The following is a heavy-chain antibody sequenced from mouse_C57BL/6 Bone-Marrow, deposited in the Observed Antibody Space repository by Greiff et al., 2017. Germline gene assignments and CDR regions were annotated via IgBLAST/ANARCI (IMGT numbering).Heavy chain of an antibody. CDR1: GFTFSSYG. D-gene: IGHD1-1*01. CDR3: ASGTSGVAMDY. CDR2: ISSGGSYT. J-gene: IGHJ4*01. Sequence: EVMLVESGGDLVKPGGSLKLSCAASGFTFSSYGMSWVRQTPDKRLEWVATISSGGSYTYYPDSVKGRFTISRDNAKNTLYLQMSSLKSEDTAMYYCASGTSGVAMDYWGQGTSVTVSS. V-gene: IGHV5-6*01.